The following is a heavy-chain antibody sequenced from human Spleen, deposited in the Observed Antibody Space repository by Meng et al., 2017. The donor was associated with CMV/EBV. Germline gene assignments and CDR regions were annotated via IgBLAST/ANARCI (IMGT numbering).Heavy chain of an antibody. V-gene: IGHV3-30*02. CDR1: GFIFSSYG. J-gene: IGHJ4*02. Sequence: GESLKISCAASGFIFSSYGMHWVRQAPGKGLEWVSFIQYDGSNKYYADSVKGRFTISRDNSKNTLYLQMNSLRAEDTAMYYCAKDQSTFYAYFDYWGQGALVTAPQ. D-gene: IGHD3-16*01. CDR3: AKDQSTFYAYFDY. CDR2: IQYDGSNK.